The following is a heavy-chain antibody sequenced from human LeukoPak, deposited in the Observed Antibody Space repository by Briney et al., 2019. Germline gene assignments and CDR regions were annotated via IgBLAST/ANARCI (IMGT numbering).Heavy chain of an antibody. CDR2: INPSGGST. V-gene: IGHV1-46*01. CDR3: ARNGWFFNSGSQDYFDY. J-gene: IGHJ4*02. CDR1: GNTFTSYY. Sequence: ASVKVSCKASGNTFTSYYMHWVRQAPGQGLEWMGIINPSGGSTSYAQKFQGRVTMTRDTSTSTVYMGLSSLRSEDTAVYYCARNGWFFNSGSQDYFDYWGQGTLVTVSS. D-gene: IGHD1-26*01.